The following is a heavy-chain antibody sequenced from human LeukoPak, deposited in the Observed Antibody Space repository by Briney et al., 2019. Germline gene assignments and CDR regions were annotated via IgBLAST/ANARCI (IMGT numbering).Heavy chain of an antibody. V-gene: IGHV4-39*01. CDR3: AAPGDSVALDDYYYMDV. D-gene: IGHD2-21*01. J-gene: IGHJ6*03. CDR1: GGSISSSSYY. CDR2: IYYSGST. Sequence: SETLSLTCTVSGGSISSSSYYWGWIRQPPGKGLEWIGSIYYSGSTYYNPSLKSRVTISVDTSKNQFSLKLSSVTAADTAVYYCAAPGDSVALDDYYYMDVWGKGTTVTVSS.